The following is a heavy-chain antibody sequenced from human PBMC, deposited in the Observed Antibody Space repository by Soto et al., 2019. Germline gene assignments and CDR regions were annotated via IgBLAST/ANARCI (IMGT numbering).Heavy chain of an antibody. J-gene: IGHJ1*01. Sequence: ASVKVSCKASGGTFSSYAISWVRQAPGQGLEWMGGIIPIFGTANYAQKFQGRVTITADESTSTAYMELSSLRSEDTAVYYCARAVVVTASPLGYFQHWGQGTLVTVSS. CDR2: IIPIFGTA. CDR3: ARAVVVTASPLGYFQH. D-gene: IGHD2-21*02. V-gene: IGHV1-69*13. CDR1: GGTFSSYA.